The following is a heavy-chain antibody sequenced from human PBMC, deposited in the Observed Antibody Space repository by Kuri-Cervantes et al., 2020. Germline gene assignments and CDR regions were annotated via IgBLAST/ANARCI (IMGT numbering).Heavy chain of an antibody. CDR3: AREYSGYEDSYYFDY. CDR1: GYTLTELS. CDR2: IIPIFGTA. D-gene: IGHD5-12*01. J-gene: IGHJ4*02. Sequence: SVKVSCKVSGYTLTELSMHWVRQAPGKGLEWMGGIIPIFGTANYAQKFQGRVTITADESTSTAYMELSSLRSEDTAVYYCAREYSGYEDSYYFDYWGQGTLVTVSS. V-gene: IGHV1-69*13.